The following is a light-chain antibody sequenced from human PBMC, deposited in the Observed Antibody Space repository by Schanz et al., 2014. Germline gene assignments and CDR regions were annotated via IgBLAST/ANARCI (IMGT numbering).Light chain of an antibody. CDR3: CSFGGDTNLMI. Sequence: QSALTQPPSASGSPGQSVTISCTGTSSDIGRYNYVSWYQHHPGKAPKLLIYDVTKRPSGVPDRFSGSKSGNTASLTISGLQAEDEADYYCCSFGGDTNLMIFGGGTKLTVL. CDR1: SSDIGRYNY. CDR2: DVT. J-gene: IGLJ2*01. V-gene: IGLV2-8*01.